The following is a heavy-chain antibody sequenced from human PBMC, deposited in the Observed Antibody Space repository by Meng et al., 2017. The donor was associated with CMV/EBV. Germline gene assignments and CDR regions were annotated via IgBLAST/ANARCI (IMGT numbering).Heavy chain of an antibody. CDR2: IYYSGST. CDR3: ARAQYCSSTSCYVDPGWYFDL. Sequence: SETLSLTCTVSGGSVSSGSYYWSWIRQPPGKGLEWIGYIYYSGSTNYNPSLKSRVTISVDTSKNQFSLKLSSVTAADTAVYYCARAQYCSSTSCYVDPGWYFDLWGRGTLVTVSS. D-gene: IGHD2-2*01. J-gene: IGHJ2*01. CDR1: GGSVSSGSYY. V-gene: IGHV4-61*01.